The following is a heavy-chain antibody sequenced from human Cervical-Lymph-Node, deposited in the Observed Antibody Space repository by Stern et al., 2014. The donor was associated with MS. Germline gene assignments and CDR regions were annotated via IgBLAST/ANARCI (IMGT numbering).Heavy chain of an antibody. CDR3: AKVKPYSSSWDYYYGMDV. D-gene: IGHD6-13*01. CDR2: IGWTSAKV. Sequence: EVQLVESGGGLVQPGRSLRLSCAASGFTFDDYAMHWVRQAPGKGLEWVSGIGWTSAKVGYADSVRGRFTISRDNAKNSLYLQMNGLRVEDTALYYCAKVKPYSSSWDYYYGMDVWGQGTTVIVSS. V-gene: IGHV3-9*01. CDR1: GFTFDDYA. J-gene: IGHJ6*02.